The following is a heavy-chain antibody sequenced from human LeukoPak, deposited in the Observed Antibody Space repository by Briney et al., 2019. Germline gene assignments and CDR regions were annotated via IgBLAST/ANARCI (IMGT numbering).Heavy chain of an antibody. CDR1: GYTFTGYY. Sequence: GASVKVSCKASGYTFTGYYMHWVRQAPGQGLEWMGWINPNSGGTNYAQKFQGRVTMTRDTSISTAYMELSRLRSDDTAVYYCAREGLAAAGTGEVEYWGQGTLVTVSS. CDR2: INPNSGGT. J-gene: IGHJ4*02. V-gene: IGHV1-2*02. D-gene: IGHD6-13*01. CDR3: AREGLAAAGTGEVEY.